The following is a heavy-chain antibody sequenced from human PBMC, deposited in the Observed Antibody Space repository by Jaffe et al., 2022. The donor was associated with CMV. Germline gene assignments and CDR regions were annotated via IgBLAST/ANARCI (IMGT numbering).Heavy chain of an antibody. CDR3: AREGEPLDTAMEDLPHVWFDP. CDR2: INPNSGGT. CDR1: GYTFTGYY. J-gene: IGHJ5*02. D-gene: IGHD5-18*01. Sequence: QVQLVQSGAEVKKPGASVKVSCKASGYTFTGYYMHWVRQAPGQGLEWMGWINPNSGGTNYAQKFQGRVTMTRDTSISTAYMELSRLRSDDTAVYYCAREGEPLDTAMEDLPHVWFDPWGQGTLVTVSS. V-gene: IGHV1-2*02.